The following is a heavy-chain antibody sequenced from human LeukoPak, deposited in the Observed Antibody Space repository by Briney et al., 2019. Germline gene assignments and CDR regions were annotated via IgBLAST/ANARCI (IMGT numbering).Heavy chain of an antibody. V-gene: IGHV4-61*01. CDR3: ARGIDY. Sequence: SETLSLTCTVSGYSISSGYYWGWIRQPPGKGLEWIGYIYYSGSTNYNPSLKSRVAISVDTSKNQFSLKLSSVTAADTAVYYCARGIDYWGQGTLVTVSS. CDR2: IYYSGST. CDR1: GYSISSGYY. J-gene: IGHJ4*02.